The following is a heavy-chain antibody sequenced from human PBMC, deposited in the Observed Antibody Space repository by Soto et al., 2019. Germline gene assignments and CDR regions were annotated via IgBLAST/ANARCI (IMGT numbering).Heavy chain of an antibody. J-gene: IGHJ5*02. CDR3: ASDISTT. D-gene: IGHD2-2*01. Sequence: QVQLVQSGAEVKKPGXXXKVXCXAXXXXFTSXDINWMRQTTGQGLEWMGWMNPNSGYTNSAQKFQGRVTMTRDTSINTAYMELTNLRSEDTAIYYCASDISTTXXQGTLVTVSA. V-gene: IGHV1-8*01. CDR1: XXXFTSXD. CDR2: MNPNSGYT.